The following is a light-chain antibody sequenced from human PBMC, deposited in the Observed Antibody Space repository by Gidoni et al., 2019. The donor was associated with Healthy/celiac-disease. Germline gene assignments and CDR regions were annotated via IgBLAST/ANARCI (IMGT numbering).Light chain of an antibody. CDR1: SSNIGSNT. CDR3: AAWDDSLNGVWV. V-gene: IGLV1-44*01. J-gene: IGLJ3*02. Sequence: QSVLTPPPSASGTPGQRVTISCSGSSSNIGSNTVNWYQQLPGTAPKLLIYSNNQRPSGVPDRFSGSKSGTSASLAISGLQSEDEADYYCAAWDDSLNGVWVFGGGTKLTVL. CDR2: SNN.